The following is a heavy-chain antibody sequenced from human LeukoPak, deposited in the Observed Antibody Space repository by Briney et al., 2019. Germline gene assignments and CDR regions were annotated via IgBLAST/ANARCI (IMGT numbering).Heavy chain of an antibody. D-gene: IGHD3-9*01. CDR3: ARGEDWDYYYGMDV. V-gene: IGHV3-11*04. CDR1: GFTFSDYY. J-gene: IGHJ6*02. Sequence: GGSLRLSCAASGFTFSDYYMSWIRQAPGKGLEWVSYISSSGSTIYYADSVKGRFTISRDNAKNSLYLQMNSLRDEDTAVYYCARGEDWDYYYGMDVWGQGTTVTVSS. CDR2: ISSSGSTI.